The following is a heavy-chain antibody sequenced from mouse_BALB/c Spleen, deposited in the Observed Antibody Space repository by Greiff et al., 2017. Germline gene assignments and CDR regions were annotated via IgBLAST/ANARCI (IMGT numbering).Heavy chain of an antibody. V-gene: IGHV14-3*02. CDR2: IDPANGNT. CDR1: GFNIKDTY. CDR3: ARDYGSSYNYFDY. D-gene: IGHD1-1*01. J-gene: IGHJ2*01. Sequence: EVMLVESGAELVKPGASVKLSCTASGFNIKDTYLHWVKQRPEQGLEWIGRIDPANGNTKYDPKFQGKATITADTSSNTAYLQLSSLTSEDTAVYYCARDYGSSYNYFDYWGQGTTLTVSS.